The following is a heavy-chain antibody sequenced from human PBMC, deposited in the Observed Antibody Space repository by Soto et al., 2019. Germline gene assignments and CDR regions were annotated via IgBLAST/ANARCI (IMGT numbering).Heavy chain of an antibody. D-gene: IGHD6-13*01. CDR2: INPNSGGT. V-gene: IGHV1-2*04. Sequence: ASVKVSCKASGYTFTGYYMHWVRQAPGQGLEWMGWINPNSGGTNYAQKFQGWVTMTRDTSISTAYMELSRLRSDDTAVYYCARGKGSSWYSYYYYGMYVWGQGTTVTVSS. CDR3: ARGKGSSWYSYYYYGMYV. CDR1: GYTFTGYY. J-gene: IGHJ6*02.